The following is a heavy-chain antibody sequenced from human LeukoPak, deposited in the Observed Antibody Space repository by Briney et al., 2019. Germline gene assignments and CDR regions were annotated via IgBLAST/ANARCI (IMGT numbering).Heavy chain of an antibody. D-gene: IGHD3-22*01. CDR2: IYYSGST. CDR1: GGSISSSSYY. J-gene: IGHJ3*02. V-gene: IGHV4-39*01. CDR3: ARRKAITMIVVVITSAFDI. Sequence: NPSETLSLTCTVSGGSISSSSYYWGWIRQPPGKGLEWIGYIYYSGSTYYNPSLKSRVTMSVDTSKNQFSLKLSSVTAADTAVYYCARRKAITMIVVVITSAFDIWGQGTMVTVSS.